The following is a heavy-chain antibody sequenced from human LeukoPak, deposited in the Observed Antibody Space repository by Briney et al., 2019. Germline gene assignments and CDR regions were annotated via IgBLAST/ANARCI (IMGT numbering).Heavy chain of an antibody. Sequence: GESPKSSCKGSGYSFSSYWIGWVRQMPGKSLEWMGIIYPGDSDTRYSPSFQRQVTLDADQPISTAYRQWSSLKASDTAMYYCARGSLLRGMLNWFVPWGQETLVTVSS. CDR3: ARGSLLRGMLNWFVP. V-gene: IGHV5-51*01. D-gene: IGHD3-10*01. J-gene: IGHJ5*02. CDR1: GYSFSSYW. CDR2: IYPGDSDT.